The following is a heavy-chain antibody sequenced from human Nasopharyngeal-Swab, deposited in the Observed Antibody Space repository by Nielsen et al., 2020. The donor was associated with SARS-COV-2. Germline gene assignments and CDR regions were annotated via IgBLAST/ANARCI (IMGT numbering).Heavy chain of an antibody. J-gene: IGHJ6*02. Sequence: SVKVSCKASGGTFSSYAISWVRQAPGQGLEWMGGIIPILGIANYAQKFQGRVTITADKSTSTAYMELSSLRSEDTAVYYCARGYNVVVPAAIRGRDYYYYYGMDVWGQGTTVTVSS. CDR3: ARGYNVVVPAAIRGRDYYYYYGMDV. CDR1: GGTFSSYA. D-gene: IGHD2-2*02. V-gene: IGHV1-69*10. CDR2: IIPILGIA.